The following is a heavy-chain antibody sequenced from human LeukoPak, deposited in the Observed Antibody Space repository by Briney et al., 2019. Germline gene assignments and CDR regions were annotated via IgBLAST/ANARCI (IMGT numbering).Heavy chain of an antibody. V-gene: IGHV1-18*01. J-gene: IGHJ4*02. CDR2: ISAYNGNT. CDR3: ARVVGKRYSSSWYVFDY. Sequence: GASVKVSCKASGFTFTSYGISWVRQAPGQGLEWMGWISAYNGNTNYAQKLQDRVAMTTDTSTSTAYMELRSLRSDDTAVYYCARVVGKRYSSSWYVFDYWGQGTLVTVSS. D-gene: IGHD6-13*01. CDR1: GFTFTSYG.